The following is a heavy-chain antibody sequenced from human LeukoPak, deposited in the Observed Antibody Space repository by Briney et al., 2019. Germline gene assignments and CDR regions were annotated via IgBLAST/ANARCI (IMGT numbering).Heavy chain of an antibody. Sequence: PSETLSLTCTVSGGSIISSYYWTWIRQPPGRGLEWIGYIYYSGSSNYNPSLKSRVTISLDTSKNQFSLKLSSANAADTAVYFCASGSVVTALDQWGQGTLVTVSS. CDR2: IYYSGSS. D-gene: IGHD2-21*02. V-gene: IGHV4-59*01. CDR3: ASGSVVTALDQ. CDR1: GGSIISSYY. J-gene: IGHJ4*02.